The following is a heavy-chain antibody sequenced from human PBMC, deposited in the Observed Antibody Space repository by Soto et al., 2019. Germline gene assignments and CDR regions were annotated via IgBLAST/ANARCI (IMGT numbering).Heavy chain of an antibody. D-gene: IGHD3-16*01. CDR3: ARGLTMGQLPSHFDH. J-gene: IGHJ5*02. Sequence: SETLSLTCTVSGGSVSNDNFYWSWIRQPPGKGLEWIGYVHSSGITNYNPSLKRRVTISVDTSRNQFSLRLSSVTAAATAVYYCARGLTMGQLPSHFDHWGQGTLVTVSS. V-gene: IGHV4-61*01. CDR1: GGSVSNDNFY. CDR2: VHSSGIT.